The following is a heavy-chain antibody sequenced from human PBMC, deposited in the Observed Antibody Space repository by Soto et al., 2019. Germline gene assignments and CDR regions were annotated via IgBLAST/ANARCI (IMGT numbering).Heavy chain of an antibody. J-gene: IGHJ4*02. CDR3: ASLYYDFWSGTTHFDY. CDR1: GFTFSSYS. D-gene: IGHD3-3*01. CDR2: ISSSSSYI. V-gene: IGHV3-21*01. Sequence: GGSLRLSCAASGFTFSSYSMNWVRQAPGKGLEWVSSISSSSSYIYYADSVKGRFTISRDNAKNSLYLQMNSLRAEDTAVYYCASLYYDFWSGTTHFDYWGQGTLVTVSS.